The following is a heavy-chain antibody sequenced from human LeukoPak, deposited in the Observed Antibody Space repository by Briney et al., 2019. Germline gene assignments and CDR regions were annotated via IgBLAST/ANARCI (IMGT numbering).Heavy chain of an antibody. CDR3: AKTRIITAYDALDI. J-gene: IGHJ3*02. D-gene: IGHD3-10*01. Sequence: GGSLRLSCAASGFTFSSNWMYWVRQAPGKGPVWVSRINSDGTTTTYADSVKGRFTISRDNARNTLYLQMNSLRAEDTAVYYCAKTRIITAYDALDIWGRGTVVSVSS. CDR1: GFTFSSNW. V-gene: IGHV3-74*01. CDR2: INSDGTTT.